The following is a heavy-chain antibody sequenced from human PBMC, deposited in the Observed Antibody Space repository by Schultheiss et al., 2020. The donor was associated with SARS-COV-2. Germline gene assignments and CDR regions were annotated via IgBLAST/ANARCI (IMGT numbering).Heavy chain of an antibody. Sequence: GALRLSCAASGFTFSNAWMSWVRQAPGKGLEWVGRIKSKTDGGTTDYAAPVKGRFTISRDDSKNTLYLQMNSLKTEDTAVYYCTTLTTVTTQGSYWGQGTLVTVSS. J-gene: IGHJ4*02. D-gene: IGHD4-11*01. CDR2: IKSKTDGGTT. CDR3: TTLTTVTTQGSY. CDR1: GFTFSNAW. V-gene: IGHV3-15*01.